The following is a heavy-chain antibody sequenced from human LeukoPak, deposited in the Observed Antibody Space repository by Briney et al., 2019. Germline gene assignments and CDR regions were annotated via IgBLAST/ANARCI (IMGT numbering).Heavy chain of an antibody. J-gene: IGHJ4*02. CDR3: AKGLGVPDFDY. CDR1: GFTFSRYG. V-gene: IGHV3-30*18. D-gene: IGHD1-14*01. Sequence: GGSLRLSCAASGFTFSRYGMQWVRQAQGKGLEWVAVISYDGSNKYYADSVKGRFTISRDNSKNTLYLQMNSLRAEDTAVYYCAKGLGVPDFDYWGQGTLVTVSS. CDR2: ISYDGSNK.